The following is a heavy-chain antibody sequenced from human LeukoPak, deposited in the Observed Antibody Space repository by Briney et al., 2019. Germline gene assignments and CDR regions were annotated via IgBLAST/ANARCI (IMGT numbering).Heavy chain of an antibody. Sequence: PSETLSLTCTVSGGSISTYYWSWIRQPPGKGLEWIGYIYYSGATNYNPSLKSRVTISVDTSKDQFSLKLSSVTAADTAVYYCARGRGRDGYNRNWFDTWGQGTLVTVSS. D-gene: IGHD5-24*01. CDR1: GGSISTYY. CDR3: ARGRGRDGYNRNWFDT. J-gene: IGHJ5*02. CDR2: IYYSGAT. V-gene: IGHV4-59*01.